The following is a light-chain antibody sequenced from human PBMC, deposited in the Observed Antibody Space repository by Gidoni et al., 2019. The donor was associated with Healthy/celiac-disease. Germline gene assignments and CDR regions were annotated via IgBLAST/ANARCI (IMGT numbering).Light chain of an antibody. CDR2: KAS. Sequence: DLQMTQSPSTLSASVGDRVTITCRASQSISSWLAWYQQKPGEAPKLLIYKASSLESGVPSRFSGSGSGTEFTLTISSLQPDDSATYYCQQYNNLWTFGQGTKVEIK. V-gene: IGKV1-5*03. J-gene: IGKJ1*01. CDR1: QSISSW. CDR3: QQYNNLWT.